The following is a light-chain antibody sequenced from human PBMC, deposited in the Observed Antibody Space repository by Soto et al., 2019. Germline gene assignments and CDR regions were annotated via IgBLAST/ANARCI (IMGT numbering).Light chain of an antibody. Sequence: EIVLTQSPATLSLSPGERATLSCRASQSVSSYLAWYQQRPGQAPRLLIYDASNRATGVPARFSGSRSGTDFTLTISDLEPADFGLYYCQQRLNWPPGFGQGTK. CDR3: QQRLNWPPG. J-gene: IGKJ1*01. V-gene: IGKV3-11*01. CDR1: QSVSSY. CDR2: DAS.